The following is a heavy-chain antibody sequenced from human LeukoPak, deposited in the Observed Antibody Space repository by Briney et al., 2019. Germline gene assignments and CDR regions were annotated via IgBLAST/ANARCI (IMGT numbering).Heavy chain of an antibody. CDR1: GFTFSNYW. V-gene: IGHV3-7*01. J-gene: IGHJ4*02. D-gene: IGHD3-10*01. Sequence: GGSLRLSCEGSGFTFSNYWMGWVRQAPGKGLEWVANINPDGSDTTYVDSVKGRFIISRDNAKKSLLLQMNSLRVEETSVYYCVRWGVEAGMDCWGQRSLVTVSS. CDR3: VRWGVEAGMDC. CDR2: INPDGSDT.